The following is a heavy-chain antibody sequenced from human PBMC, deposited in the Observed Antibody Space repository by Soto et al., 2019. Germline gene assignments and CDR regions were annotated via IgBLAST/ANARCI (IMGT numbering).Heavy chain of an antibody. V-gene: IGHV1-18*04. D-gene: IGHD6-19*01. CDR3: ARASDGYRSGWYVGYFDY. CDR2: IRAYNGYT. J-gene: IGHJ4*02. CDR1: GYTFTSYG. Sequence: QVQLVQSGAEVKKPGASLKVSCKASGYTFTSYGISWVRQAPGQGLEWMGWIRAYNGYTNYAQKFQGRVTVTTDTSTSTAYMELRSLISDYTAVYYCARASDGYRSGWYVGYFDYWGQGTLVTVSS.